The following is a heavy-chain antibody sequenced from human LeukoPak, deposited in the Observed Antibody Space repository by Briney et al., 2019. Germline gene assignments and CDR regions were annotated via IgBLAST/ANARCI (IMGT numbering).Heavy chain of an antibody. V-gene: IGHV4-34*01. CDR2: INHNGRT. J-gene: IGHJ6*03. CDR3: ARVKGDSSGWHYYYYDFMDV. CDR1: GGSFSGYY. Sequence: SETLSLTCAVYGGSFSGYYWSWIRQPPGKGLEWIGEINHNGRTNYNPSLKSRVTISVDTSKNQFSLKLSSVTAADTAVYYCARVKGDSSGWHYYYYDFMDVWGKGTTVTVSS. D-gene: IGHD6-19*01.